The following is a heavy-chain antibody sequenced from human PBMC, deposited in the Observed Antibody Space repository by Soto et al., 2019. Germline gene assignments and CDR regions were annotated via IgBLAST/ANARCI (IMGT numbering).Heavy chain of an antibody. CDR3: ARGAKNVYAMDV. CDR2: IKFDGSST. J-gene: IGHJ6*02. V-gene: IGHV3-74*01. CDR1: GFAFSTYW. D-gene: IGHD1-1*01. Sequence: EVQLVASGGGLVQPGGSLRLSCAASGFAFSTYWMHWVRQAPGKGLMWVSRIKFDGSSTYYGDSVKGRFTISRDDAKNTLFLQMNSLRVDDTAVYYCARGAKNVYAMDVWGQGTTVTVSS.